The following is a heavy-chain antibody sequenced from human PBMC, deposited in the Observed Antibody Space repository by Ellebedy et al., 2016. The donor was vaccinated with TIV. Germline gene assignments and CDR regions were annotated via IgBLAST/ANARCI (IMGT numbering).Heavy chain of an antibody. CDR3: AKPDYGDYLHYFDY. Sequence: GESLKISCAASGFIFSNYGMHWVRQAPGKGLERVAVISYNGNNEYYADSVKGRFTISRDNSKSTLYLQMNSLRSEDTAVYYCAKPDYGDYLHYFDYWGQGALVTVSS. V-gene: IGHV3-30*18. D-gene: IGHD4-17*01. CDR1: GFIFSNYG. J-gene: IGHJ4*01. CDR2: ISYNGNNE.